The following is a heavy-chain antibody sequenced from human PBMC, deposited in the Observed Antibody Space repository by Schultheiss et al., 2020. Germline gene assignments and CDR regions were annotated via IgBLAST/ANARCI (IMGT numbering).Heavy chain of an antibody. CDR3: ARDAGTATTRMGRLWDY. D-gene: IGHD2-15*01. CDR1: GGSFSGYY. J-gene: IGHJ4*02. Sequence: SETLSLTCAVYGGSFSGYYWSWIRQPPGKGLEWIGEINHSGSTNYNPSLKSRVTISVDTSKNQFSLKLSSVTAADTAVYYCARDAGTATTRMGRLWDYWGQGTLVTVSS. V-gene: IGHV4-34*01. CDR2: INHSGST.